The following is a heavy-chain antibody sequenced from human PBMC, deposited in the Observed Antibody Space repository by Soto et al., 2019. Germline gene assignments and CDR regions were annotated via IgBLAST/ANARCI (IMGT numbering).Heavy chain of an antibody. V-gene: IGHV4-34*01. J-gene: IGHJ4*02. D-gene: IGHD3-10*01. CDR2: INHSGST. CDR3: ARVRSYFDY. Sequence: NPSETLSLTCAVYGGSFSGYYWSWIRQPPGKGLEWIGEINHSGSTNYNPSLKSRVTISVDTSKNQFSLKLSSVTAADTAVYYCARVRSYFDYWGQGTLVTVSS. CDR1: GGSFSGYY.